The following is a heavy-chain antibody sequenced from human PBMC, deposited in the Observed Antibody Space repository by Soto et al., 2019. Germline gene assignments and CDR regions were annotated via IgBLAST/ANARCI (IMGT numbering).Heavy chain of an antibody. V-gene: IGHV4-34*01. D-gene: IGHD6-13*01. J-gene: IGHJ4*02. Sequence: QVQLQQWGAGLLKPSETLSLTCAVYGGSVSCYYWSWIRQPPGKGLEWIGENNHSGSTNYNPSLKSRVSISLDTSKTQFSLKLSSVTAADTAVYYCARPAIAAAVSAFVYCGQGTLVTVSS. CDR3: ARPAIAAAVSAFVY. CDR2: NNHSGST. CDR1: GGSVSCYY.